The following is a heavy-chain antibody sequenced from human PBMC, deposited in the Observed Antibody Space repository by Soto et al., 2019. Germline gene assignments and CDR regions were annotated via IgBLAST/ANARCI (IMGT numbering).Heavy chain of an antibody. V-gene: IGHV3-48*02. J-gene: IGHJ6*02. CDR2: ISSSTSTI. CDR1: GFTFNRYN. CDR3: ATDYDFWSGNPAFGMDV. D-gene: IGHD3-3*01. Sequence: GGSLRLSCGASGFTFNRYNMKWVRQAPGKGLEWVSFISSSTSTIHYADSVKGRFTISRDNAKNSLYLQMNSLRDEDTAVYYCATDYDFWSGNPAFGMDVWGQGTTVTVSS.